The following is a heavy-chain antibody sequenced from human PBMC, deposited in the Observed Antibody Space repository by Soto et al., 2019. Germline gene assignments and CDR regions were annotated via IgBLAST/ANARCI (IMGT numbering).Heavy chain of an antibody. CDR1: GFTFSSYG. Sequence: QVQLVESGGGVVQPGRSLRLSCAASGFTFSSYGMHWVRQAPGKGLEWVAVIWYDGSNKYYADSVKGRFTISRDNSKNTVYLQMNSLRAEDTAVYYCARESVRAHASPWFDPWGQGTLVTVSS. CDR3: ARESVRAHASPWFDP. D-gene: IGHD3-16*01. CDR2: IWYDGSNK. J-gene: IGHJ5*02. V-gene: IGHV3-33*01.